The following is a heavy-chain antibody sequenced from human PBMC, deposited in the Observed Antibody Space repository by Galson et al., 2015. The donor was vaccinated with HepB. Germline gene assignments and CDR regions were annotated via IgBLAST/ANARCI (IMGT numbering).Heavy chain of an antibody. CDR2: ISGSGDST. D-gene: IGHD1-26*01. V-gene: IGHV3-23*01. CDR3: AKDRGGGSYFDY. Sequence: SLRLSCAASGFTFSPYAMTWVRQAPGKGLEWVSSISGSGDSTYYADSVKGRFTISRDNSKNTLYLQMNSLRVEDTAVYYCAKDRGGGSYFDYWGQGTLVTVSS. CDR1: GFTFSPYA. J-gene: IGHJ4*02.